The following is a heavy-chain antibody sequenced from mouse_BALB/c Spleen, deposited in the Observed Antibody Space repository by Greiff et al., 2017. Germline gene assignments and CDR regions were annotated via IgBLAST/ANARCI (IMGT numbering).Heavy chain of an antibody. V-gene: IGHV5-6-5*01. CDR2: ISSGGST. J-gene: IGHJ4*01. Sequence: EVMLVESGGGLVKPGGSLKLSCAASGFTFSSYAMSWVRQTPEKRLEWVASISSGGSTYYPDSVKGRFTISRDNARNILYLQMSSLRSEDTAMYYCARDPSMITEFYYYAMDYWGQGTSVTVSS. CDR3: ARDPSMITEFYYYAMDY. CDR1: GFTFSSYA. D-gene: IGHD2-4*01.